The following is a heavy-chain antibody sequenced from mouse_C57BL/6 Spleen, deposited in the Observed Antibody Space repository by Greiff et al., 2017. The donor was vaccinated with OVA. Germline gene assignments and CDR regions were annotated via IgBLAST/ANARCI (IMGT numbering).Heavy chain of an antibody. V-gene: IGHV1-50*01. CDR2: IDPSDSYT. Sequence: QVQLQQPGAELVKPGASVKLSCKASGYTFTSYWMQWVKQRPGQGLEWIGEIDPSDSYTNYNQKLTGKATLTVDTSSSTASMQLSRLTSEDSAVYYCAPTGTRFAYWGQGTLVTVSA. CDR1: GYTFTSYW. CDR3: APTGTRFAY. D-gene: IGHD4-1*02. J-gene: IGHJ3*01.